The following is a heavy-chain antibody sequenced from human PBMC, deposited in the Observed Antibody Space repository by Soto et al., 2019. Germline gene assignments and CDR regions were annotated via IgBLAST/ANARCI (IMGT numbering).Heavy chain of an antibody. V-gene: IGHV3-21*01. CDR1: GFSFSSYS. Sequence: GSLRLSCAASGFSFSSYSMNWVRQAPGKGLEWVSFISTSSAYIYYADSVKGRFTISRDNAKNSLYLQMNSLRAEDTAVYYCARGGSLVGATTTSAFDIWGQGTMVTVSS. CDR3: ARGGSLVGATTTSAFDI. D-gene: IGHD1-26*01. CDR2: ISTSSAYI. J-gene: IGHJ3*02.